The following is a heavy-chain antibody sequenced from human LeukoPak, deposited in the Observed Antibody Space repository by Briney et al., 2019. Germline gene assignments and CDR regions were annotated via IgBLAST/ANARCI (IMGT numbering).Heavy chain of an antibody. J-gene: IGHJ3*02. V-gene: IGHV1-2*02. CDR3: ARVERRQQPLTGAFDI. D-gene: IGHD6-25*01. CDR2: INPNSGDT. CDR1: GYTFTGHY. Sequence: ASVKVSCKASGYTFTGHYIHWLRQAPGQGLEWMGWINPNSGDTNYAQKFQGRVTMTRDTSISTAYMELSSLRSDNTAVYYCARVERRQQPLTGAFDIWGQGTMVTVSS.